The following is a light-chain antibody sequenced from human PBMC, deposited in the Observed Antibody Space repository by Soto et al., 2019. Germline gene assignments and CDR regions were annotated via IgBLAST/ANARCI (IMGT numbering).Light chain of an antibody. CDR2: DDN. CDR3: QVWDSSSNHWI. Sequence: SYELTQPPSVSVAPGQTARIICAENGIGSKSVHWYQQRPGQAPVLVVYDDNDRPSGIPERFSGSNSENTATLTINRVGAGDEADYYCQVWDSSSNHWIFGGGTKLTVL. V-gene: IGLV3-21*02. J-gene: IGLJ2*01. CDR1: GIGSKS.